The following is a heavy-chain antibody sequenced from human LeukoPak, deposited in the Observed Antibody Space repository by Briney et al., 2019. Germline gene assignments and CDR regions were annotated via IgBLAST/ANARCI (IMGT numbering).Heavy chain of an antibody. D-gene: IGHD3-3*01. V-gene: IGHV3-30*18. CDR2: ISYDGSNK. CDR3: AKETYDFWSDYYFDY. J-gene: IGHJ4*02. Sequence: GMSLRLSCAASGFTFSSYGMHWVRQAPGKGLEWVAVISYDGSNKYSADSVKGRFTISRDNSKNTLYLQMNSLRAEDTAVYYCAKETYDFWSDYYFDYWGQGTLVTVSS. CDR1: GFTFSSYG.